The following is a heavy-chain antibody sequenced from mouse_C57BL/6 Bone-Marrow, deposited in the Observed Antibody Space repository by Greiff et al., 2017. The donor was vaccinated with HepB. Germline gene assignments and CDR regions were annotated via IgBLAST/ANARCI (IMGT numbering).Heavy chain of an antibody. J-gene: IGHJ1*03. D-gene: IGHD1-1*01. CDR3: TRIHYYGSSYWYCDV. V-gene: IGHV8-8*01. CDR2: IWWDDDK. CDR1: GFSLSTFGMG. Sequence: QVTLKVSGPGILQPSQSLSLTCSFSGFSLSTFGMGVGWIRPPSGKGLEWLAHIWWDDDKYYNPALKSRLTISKDTSKNQVFLKIANVDTADTATYYCTRIHYYGSSYWYCDVWGTGTTVTVSS.